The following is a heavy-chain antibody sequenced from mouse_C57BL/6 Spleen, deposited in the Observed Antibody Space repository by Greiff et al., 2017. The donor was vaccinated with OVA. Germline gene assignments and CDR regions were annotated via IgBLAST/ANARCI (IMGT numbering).Heavy chain of an antibody. D-gene: IGHD3-2*02. V-gene: IGHV3-6*01. CDR2: ISYDGSN. CDR3: ARETAQATFDY. CDR1: GYSITSGYY. Sequence: EVKLMESGPGLVKPSQSLSLTCSVTGYSITSGYYWNWLRQFPGNKLEWMGYISYDGSNNYNPSLKNRISITRDTSKNQFFLKLNSVTTEDTATDYCARETAQATFDYWGQGTTLTVSS. J-gene: IGHJ2*01.